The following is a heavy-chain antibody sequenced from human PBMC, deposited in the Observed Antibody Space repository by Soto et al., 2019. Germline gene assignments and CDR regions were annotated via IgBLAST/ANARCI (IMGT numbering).Heavy chain of an antibody. CDR3: VRVSGSSWAMDV. V-gene: IGHV3-21*01. D-gene: IGHD6-13*01. CDR2: ISSTSYYI. Sequence: EVQLVESGGGLVKPGGSLRLSCAASGFSLSTYNINWVRQAPGKGLEWVSSISSTSYYIYYAYSVKGRFTISRDNAKNSLYLQMNSLRAEATAVYYWVRVSGSSWAMDVWGKGTTVTVSS. CDR1: GFSLSTYN. J-gene: IGHJ6*03.